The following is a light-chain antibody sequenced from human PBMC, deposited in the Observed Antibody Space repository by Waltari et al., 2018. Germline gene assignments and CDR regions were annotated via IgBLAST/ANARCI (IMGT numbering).Light chain of an antibody. CDR2: DKT. CDR3: QLWDSGSDHMV. V-gene: IGLV3-21*03. Sequence: SYVLTQPPAVSAAPGTTATITGGGHNIGPTGVHWYQQKPGQAPVLVIYDKTDRPYGIPERFSGSNSGNTATLTIGSVEAGDEADYYCQLWDSGSDHMVFGGGTKLTVL. CDR1: NIGPTG. J-gene: IGLJ2*01.